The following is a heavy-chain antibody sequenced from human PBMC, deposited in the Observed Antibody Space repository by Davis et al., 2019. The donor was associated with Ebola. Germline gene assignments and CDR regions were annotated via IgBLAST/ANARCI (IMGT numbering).Heavy chain of an antibody. Sequence: GGSLRLSCKGSGYTFSNNWIAWVRQLPGKGLEWTGIIYPRDSDTRYSPSFQGQVTISADPSINTAYLQWNTLKASDTGVYYCARVLFNYHSSGPLGYWGQGTLVTVSS. CDR1: GYTFSNNW. CDR3: ARVLFNYHSSGPLGY. CDR2: IYPRDSDT. V-gene: IGHV5-51*01. J-gene: IGHJ4*02. D-gene: IGHD3-22*01.